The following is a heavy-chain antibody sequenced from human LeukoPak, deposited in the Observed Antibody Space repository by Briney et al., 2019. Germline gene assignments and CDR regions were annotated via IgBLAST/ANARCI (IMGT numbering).Heavy chain of an antibody. D-gene: IGHD2-2*01. J-gene: IGHJ5*02. CDR3: ATYCSSTSCYEGRFDP. CDR2: ISSSSSYI. V-gene: IGHV3-21*01. CDR1: GFTFSSYS. Sequence: PGGSLRLSCAASGFTFSSYSMNWVRQAPGKGLEWVSSISSSSSYIYYADSVKGRFTISRDNAKNSLYLQMNSPRAEDTAVYYCATYCSSTSCYEGRFDPWGQGTLVTVSS.